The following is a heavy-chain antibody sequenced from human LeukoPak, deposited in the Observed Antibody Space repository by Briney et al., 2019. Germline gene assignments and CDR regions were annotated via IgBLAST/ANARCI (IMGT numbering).Heavy chain of an antibody. J-gene: IGHJ4*02. CDR3: ARVISGSSSSRLSYYFDY. CDR1: GFTFDDYA. D-gene: IGHD6-6*01. CDR2: ISWNSGAI. Sequence: GGSLRLSCAASGFTFDDYAMHWVRQAPGKGLEWISGISWNSGAIGYADSVKGRFTISRDNAKNSLYLQMNSLRAEDTAVYYCARVISGSSSSRLSYYFDYWGQGTLVTVSS. V-gene: IGHV3-9*01.